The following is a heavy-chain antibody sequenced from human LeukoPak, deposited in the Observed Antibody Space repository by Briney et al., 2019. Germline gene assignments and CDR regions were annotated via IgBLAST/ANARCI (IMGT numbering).Heavy chain of an antibody. V-gene: IGHV4-38-2*01. J-gene: IGHJ4*02. CDR3: ARRASGNYYVDY. CDR1: GYSISSGYY. Sequence: SETLSLTCAVSGYSISSGYYWGWIRPPPGKGLEWIGSIYHSGSTYYNPSLKSRVTISVDTSKNQFSLKLSSVTAADTAVYFCARRASGNYYVDYWGQGTLVTVSS. CDR2: IYHSGST. D-gene: IGHD1-26*01.